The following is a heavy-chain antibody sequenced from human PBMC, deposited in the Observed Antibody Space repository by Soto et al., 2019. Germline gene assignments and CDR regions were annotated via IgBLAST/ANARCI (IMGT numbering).Heavy chain of an antibody. Sequence: EVQLVESGGGLVQPGGSLRLSCAASGFTFSSYDMHWVRQATGKGLEWVSAIGTAGDTYYPGSVKGRFTISRENAKNSLYLQMNSLRAEDTAVYYCARDFPFYDILTGYHYFYYGMDVWGQWTTVTVSS. D-gene: IGHD3-9*01. CDR3: ARDFPFYDILTGYHYFYYGMDV. V-gene: IGHV3-13*01. CDR1: GFTFSSYD. J-gene: IGHJ6*02. CDR2: IGTAGDT.